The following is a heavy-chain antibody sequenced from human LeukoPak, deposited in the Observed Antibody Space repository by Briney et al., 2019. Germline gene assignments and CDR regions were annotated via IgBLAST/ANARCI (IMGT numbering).Heavy chain of an antibody. J-gene: IGHJ4*02. V-gene: IGHV1-18*01. CDR2: ISAYSGYT. CDR1: GYTFTSYD. Sequence: ASVRVSCKASGYTFTSYDISWVRQAPGQGLEWMGWISAYSGYTNFAQKFQDRVTMTTDTSTSTAYMELRSLRSDDTPVYYCARHENYTCDYWGQGTLVTVSS. D-gene: IGHD1-7*01. CDR3: ARHENYTCDY.